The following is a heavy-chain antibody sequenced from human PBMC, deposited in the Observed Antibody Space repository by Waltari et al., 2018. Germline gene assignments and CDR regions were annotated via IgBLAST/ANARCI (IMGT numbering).Heavy chain of an antibody. CDR1: GGIFSSYT. Sequence: QVQLVQSGAEVKKPGSSVKVSCTASGGIFSSYTRSWVRQAPGQGLEWMGRIIPILGTANYAQKFQGRVTITADKATSTAYMELSSLRSEDTAVYYCARGDSYGSADGFDIWGQGTMVTVSS. D-gene: IGHD5-18*01. J-gene: IGHJ3*02. CDR3: ARGDSYGSADGFDI. V-gene: IGHV1-69*08. CDR2: IIPILGTA.